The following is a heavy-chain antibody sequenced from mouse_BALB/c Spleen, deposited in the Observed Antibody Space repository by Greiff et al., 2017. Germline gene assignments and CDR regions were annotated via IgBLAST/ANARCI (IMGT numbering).Heavy chain of an antibody. J-gene: IGHJ3*01. CDR3: ARGGYDWFAY. D-gene: IGHD2-2*01. CDR2: ISTYYGDA. V-gene: IGHV1S137*01. Sequence: VKLMESGAELVRPGVSVKISCKGSGYTFTDYAMHWVKQSHAKSLEWIGVISTYYGDASYNQKFKGKATMTVDKSSSTAYMELARLTSEDSAIYYCARGGYDWFAYWGQGTLVTVSA. CDR1: GYTFTDYA.